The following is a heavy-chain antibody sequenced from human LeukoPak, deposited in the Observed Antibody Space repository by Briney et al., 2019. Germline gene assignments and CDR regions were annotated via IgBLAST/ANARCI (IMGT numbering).Heavy chain of an antibody. J-gene: IGHJ4*02. D-gene: IGHD2-21*01. Sequence: PGGSLRLSCAASGFTFSSYAMSWVRQAPGKGLEWVSAISGSGGSTYYADSVKGRFTISRDNSKNTLYLQMNSLRAEDTAVYYCAKAPNIVVVIAICQDWGPGTLVNVSS. CDR2: ISGSGGST. CDR1: GFTFSSYA. CDR3: AKAPNIVVVIAICQD. V-gene: IGHV3-23*01.